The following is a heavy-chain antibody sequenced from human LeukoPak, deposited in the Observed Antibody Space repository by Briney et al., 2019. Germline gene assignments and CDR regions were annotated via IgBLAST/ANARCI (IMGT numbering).Heavy chain of an antibody. CDR1: GFTFSSYW. J-gene: IGHJ5*02. D-gene: IGHD5-12*01. V-gene: IGHV3-21*01. CDR3: ARHAGGYDYWFDP. Sequence: PGGSLRLSCAASGFTFSSYWMNWVRQAPGKGLEWVSSISSSSSYIYYADSVKGRFTISRDNAKNSLYLQMNSLRAEDTAVYYCARHAGGYDYWFDPWGQGTLVTVSS. CDR2: ISSSSSYI.